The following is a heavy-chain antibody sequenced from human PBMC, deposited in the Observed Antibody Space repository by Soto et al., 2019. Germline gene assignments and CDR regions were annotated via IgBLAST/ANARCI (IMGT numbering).Heavy chain of an antibody. CDR1: GGSFSGYY. Sequence: SETLSLTCSVSGGSFSGYYWGWFRQPPGKGLEWVGEINYSGSTNYNPSLKRRVTISVDTSKNQVSLKVTSVTAADTAMYYCARRNYFYALDVWGQGTTVTVSS. CDR3: ARRNYFYALDV. V-gene: IGHV4-34*01. CDR2: INYSGST. J-gene: IGHJ6*02.